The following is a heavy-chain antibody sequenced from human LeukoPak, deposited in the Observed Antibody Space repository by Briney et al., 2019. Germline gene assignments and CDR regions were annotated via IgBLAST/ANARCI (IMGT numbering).Heavy chain of an antibody. CDR1: GYTFTGYY. CDR3: AREVPYSGSYPYFDY. CDR2: INPNSGGT. J-gene: IGHJ4*02. Sequence: GASVKVSCKASGYTFTGYYMHWVRQAPGQGLEWMGWINPNSGGTNYAQKFQGRVTMTRDTSISTAYMELSRLRSDDTAVYYCAREVPYSGSYPYFDYWGQGTLVTVSS. V-gene: IGHV1-2*02. D-gene: IGHD1-26*01.